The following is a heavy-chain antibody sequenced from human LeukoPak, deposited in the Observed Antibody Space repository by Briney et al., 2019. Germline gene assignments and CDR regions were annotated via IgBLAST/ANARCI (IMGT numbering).Heavy chain of an antibody. D-gene: IGHD5-12*01. V-gene: IGHV3-7*01. Sequence: GGSLRLSCAASGFTLSTYWMSWVRQAPGKGLEWVARIKQDGSEKHYVDSVKGRFTISRDNAKNSVYLQMNTLRAEDTAVYYCVRDGGVSGYDLLDYWGQGTLVTVSS. J-gene: IGHJ4*02. CDR1: GFTLSTYW. CDR2: IKQDGSEK. CDR3: VRDGGVSGYDLLDY.